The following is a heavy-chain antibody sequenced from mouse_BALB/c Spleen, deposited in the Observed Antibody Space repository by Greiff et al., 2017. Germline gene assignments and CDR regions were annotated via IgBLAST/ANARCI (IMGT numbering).Heavy chain of an antibody. CDR2: ISYSGST. D-gene: IGHD2-3*01. V-gene: IGHV3-2*02. CDR3: ARRGGDGYFAY. Sequence: EVKLQESGPGLVKPSQSLSLTCTVTGYSITSDYAWNWIRQFPGNKLEWMGYISYSGSTSYNPSLKSRISITRDTSKNQFFLQLNSVTTEDTATYYCARRGGDGYFAYWGQGTLVTVSA. J-gene: IGHJ3*01. CDR1: GYSITSDYA.